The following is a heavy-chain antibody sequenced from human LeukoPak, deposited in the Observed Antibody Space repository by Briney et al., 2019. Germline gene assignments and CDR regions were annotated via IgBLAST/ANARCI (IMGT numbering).Heavy chain of an antibody. J-gene: IGHJ4*02. CDR3: ARGYGSGSYLSY. Sequence: GGSLRLSCAASGFTFSTYGMSWVRQAPGKGLAWVSGISGSGDSTYYADSVRGRFTISRDNSKNTLFLQMNSLRAEDTAVYYCARGYGSGSYLSYWGQGTLVTVSS. D-gene: IGHD3-10*01. CDR1: GFTFSTYG. V-gene: IGHV3-23*01. CDR2: ISGSGDST.